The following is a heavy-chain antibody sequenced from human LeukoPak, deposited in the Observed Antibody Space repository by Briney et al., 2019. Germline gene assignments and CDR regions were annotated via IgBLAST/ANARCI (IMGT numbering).Heavy chain of an antibody. J-gene: IGHJ4*02. CDR3: AREPLNWMVRGVIPFDY. CDR2: IIPILGIA. D-gene: IGHD3-10*01. Sequence: SVKVSCKASGGTFSSYAISWVRQAPGQGLEWMGRIIPILGIANYAQKFQGRVTITADKSTSTAYMELSSLRSEDTAVYYCAREPLNWMVRGVIPFDYWGQGTLVTVSS. CDR1: GGTFSSYA. V-gene: IGHV1-69*04.